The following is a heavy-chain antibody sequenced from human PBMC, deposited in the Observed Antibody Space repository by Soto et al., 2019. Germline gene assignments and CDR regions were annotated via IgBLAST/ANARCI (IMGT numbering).Heavy chain of an antibody. CDR1: DLPLVGLV. J-gene: IGHJ6*03. Sequence: EVQLAESGGGLAQLGGSLDFSVAASDLPLVGLVWVGARKVPGKGLEYVSGISSNGVGTYYANSVQGRFTISRDNSKNTVYLQMGSLRPEDMAVYYCARRARPDFYYMDVWGKGTTVTVSS. CDR3: ARRARPDFYYMDV. V-gene: IGHV3-64*01. D-gene: IGHD6-6*01. CDR2: ISSNGVGT.